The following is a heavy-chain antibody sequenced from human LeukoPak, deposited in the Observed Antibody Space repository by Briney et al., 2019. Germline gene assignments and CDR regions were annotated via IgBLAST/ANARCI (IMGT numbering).Heavy chain of an antibody. D-gene: IGHD3-22*01. V-gene: IGHV5-51*01. J-gene: IGHJ4*02. CDR2: IHPADSDT. Sequence: GESLKISCTGSGYSFTNYWIGWVRQMPGKGLEWMGIIHPADSDTRYSPSFQGQVTISADKSISTAYLQWSSLKASDIALYYCARFPSSGHRFFDYWGQGTLVTVSS. CDR3: ARFPSSGHRFFDY. CDR1: GYSFTNYW.